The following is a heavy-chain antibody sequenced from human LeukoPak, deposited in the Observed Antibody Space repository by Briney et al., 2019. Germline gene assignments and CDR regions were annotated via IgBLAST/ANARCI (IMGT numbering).Heavy chain of an antibody. Sequence: SGTLSLTCAVSGGSISSPNWWSWVRQPPGKGLEWIGEIYHSGMTNYKTSLKSRVTISVDESKNQFSLKLSSVTAADTAVYYCARQTGSGLFILPGGQGTLVTVSS. J-gene: IGHJ4*02. CDR1: GGSISSPNW. CDR2: IYHSGMT. CDR3: ARQTGSGLFILP. D-gene: IGHD3/OR15-3a*01. V-gene: IGHV4-4*02.